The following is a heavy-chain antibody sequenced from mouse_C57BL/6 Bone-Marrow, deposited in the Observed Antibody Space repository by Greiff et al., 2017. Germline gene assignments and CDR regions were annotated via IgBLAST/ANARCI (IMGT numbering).Heavy chain of an antibody. CDR2: ISGGGGNT. CDR1: GFTFSSYT. V-gene: IGHV5-9*01. D-gene: IGHD1-2*01. Sequence: EVQVVESGGGLVKPGGSLKLSCAASGFTFSSYTMSWVRQTPEKRLAWVATISGGGGNTYYPDSVKGRFPISRDNAKNTLYLQMSSLRSEDTALYYCARQGPTAHYYAMDYWGQGTSVTVSS. CDR3: ARQGPTAHYYAMDY. J-gene: IGHJ4*01.